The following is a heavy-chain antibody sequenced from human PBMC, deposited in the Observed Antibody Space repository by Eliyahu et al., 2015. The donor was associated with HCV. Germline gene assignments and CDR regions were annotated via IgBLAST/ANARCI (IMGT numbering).Heavy chain of an antibody. J-gene: IGHJ6*03. D-gene: IGHD3-10*01. CDR3: TTGAPGGFDYYLDV. V-gene: IGHV3-15*01. CDR2: IKSKTAGGGT. CDR1: GFTFSKAW. Sequence: EVQLVESGGGLVKPGGSLRLSCAASGFTFSKAWMSWVRQAPGKGLEWIGRIKSKTAGGGTTDAAPVKGRFTISRDDSKSTLYLQMNSLKTEDTAVYYCTTGAPGGFDYYLDVWGQGTTVTVSS.